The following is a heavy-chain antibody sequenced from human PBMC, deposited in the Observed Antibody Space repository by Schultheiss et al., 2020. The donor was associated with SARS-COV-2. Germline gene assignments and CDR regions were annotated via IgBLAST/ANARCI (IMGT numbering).Heavy chain of an antibody. D-gene: IGHD5-24*01. CDR3: ARLGRDGYKFAYYFDY. J-gene: IGHJ4*02. Sequence: SETLSLTCAVYGGSFSGYYWSWIRQPPGKGLEWIGSIYHSGSTYYNPSLKSRVTISVDTSKNHFSLKLSSVTAADTAVYYCARLGRDGYKFAYYFDYWGQGTLVTVSS. CDR1: GGSFSGYY. V-gene: IGHV4-34*01. CDR2: IYHSGST.